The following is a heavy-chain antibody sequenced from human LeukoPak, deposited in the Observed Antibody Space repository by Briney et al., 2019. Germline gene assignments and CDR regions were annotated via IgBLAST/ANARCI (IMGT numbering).Heavy chain of an antibody. J-gene: IGHJ3*02. CDR2: IYHSAST. Sequence: SETLSLTCTVSGYSISSGYYWGWIRQPPGKGLEWIGSIYHSASTYYNPSLKSRVTISVDTSKNQFSLKLSSVTAADTAVYYCARSLGDSTVDAFDIWGQGTMVTVSS. D-gene: IGHD2-2*01. CDR1: GYSISSGYY. CDR3: ARSLGDSTVDAFDI. V-gene: IGHV4-38-2*02.